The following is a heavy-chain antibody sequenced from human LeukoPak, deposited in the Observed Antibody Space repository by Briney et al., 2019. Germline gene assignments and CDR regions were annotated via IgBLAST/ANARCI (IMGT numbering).Heavy chain of an antibody. D-gene: IGHD2-2*01. V-gene: IGHV4-34*01. CDR2: INHSGST. CDR3: ASGYQLPKS. CDR1: GGSFSGYY. Sequence: PSETLSLTCAVYGGSFSGYYWSWIRQPPGKGLEWIGEINHSGSTNYNPSLKSRVTISVDASKNQFSLELSSVTAADTAVYYCASGYQLPKSWGQGTLVTVSS. J-gene: IGHJ5*02.